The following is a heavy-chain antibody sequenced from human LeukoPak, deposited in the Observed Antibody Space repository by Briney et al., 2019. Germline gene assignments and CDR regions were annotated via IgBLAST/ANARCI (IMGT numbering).Heavy chain of an antibody. CDR2: ISYDGSNK. D-gene: IGHD3-22*01. CDR1: GFTFSSYA. Sequence: GGSLRLSCAASGFTFSSYAMHWVRQAPGKGLEWVAVISYDGSNKYYADSVKGRFTISRDNAKNSLYLQMNSLRAEDTAVYYCARVLQWYDSSDPIDYWGQGTLVTVSS. J-gene: IGHJ4*02. CDR3: ARVLQWYDSSDPIDY. V-gene: IGHV3-30-3*01.